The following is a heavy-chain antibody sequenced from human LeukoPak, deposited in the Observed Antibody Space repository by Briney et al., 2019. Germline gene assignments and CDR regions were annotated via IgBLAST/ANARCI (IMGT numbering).Heavy chain of an antibody. V-gene: IGHV4-4*09. D-gene: IGHD6-19*01. J-gene: IGHJ4*02. CDR2: IYTSGST. CDR1: GGSLSSYY. CDR3: ARTQGSSSWDYYFDY. Sequence: KFSETLSLPCTVSGGSLSSYYWSWIRQPPGKGLEWIGYIYTSGSTTYSPSLKSRVAISVDTSKNQFSLKLSSVTAADTAVYYCARTQGSSSWDYYFDYWGQGTLVTVSS.